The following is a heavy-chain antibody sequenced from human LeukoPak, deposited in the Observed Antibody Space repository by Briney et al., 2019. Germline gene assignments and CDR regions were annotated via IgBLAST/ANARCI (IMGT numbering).Heavy chain of an antibody. Sequence: GGSLRLSCAASGFTFSSYSMNCVRQAPGKGLEWVSYISSSSSTIYYAGSVRGRFTISRDNAKNSLYLQMNSLRAEDTAVYHCARGSYDSSGYYSGAGARADYWGQGTLVTVSS. J-gene: IGHJ4*02. CDR1: GFTFSSYS. D-gene: IGHD3-22*01. CDR3: ARGSYDSSGYYSGAGARADY. V-gene: IGHV3-48*01. CDR2: ISSSSSTI.